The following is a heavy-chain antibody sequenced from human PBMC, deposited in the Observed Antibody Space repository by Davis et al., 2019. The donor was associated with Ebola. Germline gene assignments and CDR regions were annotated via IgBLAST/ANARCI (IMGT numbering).Heavy chain of an antibody. D-gene: IGHD3-22*01. CDR3: TRDNLYYYDTSGYHDVFDV. Sequence: GGSLRLSSAASGFSFSGYTMNWVRQPPGKGLEWVSYISSGSTYIYYADSVKGRYTISRDNTKNSLYLQMNNLRAEDTAVYYCTRDNLYYYDTSGYHDVFDVWGQGTMVTVSS. J-gene: IGHJ3*01. CDR1: GFSFSGYT. V-gene: IGHV3-21*01. CDR2: ISSGSTYI.